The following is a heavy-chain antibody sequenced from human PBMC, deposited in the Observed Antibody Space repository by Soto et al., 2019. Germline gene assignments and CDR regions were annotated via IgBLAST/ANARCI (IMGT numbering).Heavy chain of an antibody. J-gene: IGHJ4*02. CDR3: ARGYCTNGVCPALLDY. D-gene: IGHD2-8*01. CDR1: GFTFSDYY. V-gene: IGHV3-11*01. CDR2: ISSSGSTI. Sequence: GGSLRLSCAASGFTFSDYYMSWIRQAPGKGLEWVSYISSSGSTIYYADSVKGRFTISRDNAKNSLYLQMNSLRAEDTAVYYCARGYCTNGVCPALLDYWGQGTLVTVSS.